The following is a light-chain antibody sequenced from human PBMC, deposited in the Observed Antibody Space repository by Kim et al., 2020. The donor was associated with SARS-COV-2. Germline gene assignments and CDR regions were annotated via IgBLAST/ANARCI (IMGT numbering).Light chain of an antibody. J-gene: IGKJ5*01. V-gene: IGKV3-20*01. CDR3: QQFDRSPHT. Sequence: SPGERATLSWWASQSVTSNFVAWYQQRPGQAPRLLIHGESRRATGIPDRFSGSGSGTDFTLTISRLEPEDFAVYYCQQFDRSPHTFGQGTRLEIK. CDR2: GES. CDR1: QSVTSNF.